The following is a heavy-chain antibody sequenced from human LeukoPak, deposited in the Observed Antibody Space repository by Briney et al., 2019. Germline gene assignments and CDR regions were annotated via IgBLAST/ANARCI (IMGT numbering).Heavy chain of an antibody. CDR2: INPNSGGT. CDR1: GYTFTGYY. J-gene: IGHJ4*02. CDR3: ARELGAGITMIVVVTHFDY. V-gene: IGHV1-2*06. Sequence: ASVKVSXKASGYTFTGYYMHWVRQAPGQGLEWMGRINPNSGGTNYAQKFQGRVTMTRDTSISTAYMELSRLRSDDTAVYYCARELGAGITMIVVVTHFDYWGQGALVTVSS. D-gene: IGHD3-22*01.